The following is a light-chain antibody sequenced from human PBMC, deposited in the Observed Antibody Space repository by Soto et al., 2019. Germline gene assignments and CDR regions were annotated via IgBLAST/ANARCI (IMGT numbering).Light chain of an antibody. J-gene: IGKJ1*01. CDR2: GAS. CDR3: QQYGRSPPAWT. CDR1: QSVSSSY. V-gene: IGKV3-20*01. Sequence: ETVLTQSPGTLSLSPGERATLSCRASQSVSSSYLAWYQQKPGQAPRLLIYGASSRATGIPDRFSGSGSGTEFTLTIIRLEPEDFAVYYCQQYGRSPPAWTLGQGTKAEIK.